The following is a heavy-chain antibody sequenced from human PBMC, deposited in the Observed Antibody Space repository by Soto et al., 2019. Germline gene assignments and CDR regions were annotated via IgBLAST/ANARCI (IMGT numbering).Heavy chain of an antibody. CDR3: AREMSSSSSWLYYYYGMDV. CDR2: INPNSGGT. V-gene: IGHV1-2*04. J-gene: IGHJ6*02. Sequence: ASVKVSCKASGYTLTCYYMHWVRQAPGQGLEWMGWINPNSGGTNYAQKFQGWVTMTRDTSISTAYMELSRLRSDDTAVYYCAREMSSSSSWLYYYYGMDVWGQGTTVTVSS. CDR1: GYTLTCYY. D-gene: IGHD6-13*01.